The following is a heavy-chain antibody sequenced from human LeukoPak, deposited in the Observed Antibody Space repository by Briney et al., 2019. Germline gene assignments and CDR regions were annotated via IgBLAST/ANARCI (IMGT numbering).Heavy chain of an antibody. CDR1: GFSYSSYT. J-gene: IGHJ3*02. V-gene: IGHV3-23*01. CDR2: ITDRRSST. CDR3: VKDIGYYYIHDAFDI. D-gene: IGHD3-10*02. Sequence: PGGSLRLSCVASGFSYSSYTMSWVRQAPGKGLEWVSTITDRRSSTFYADSVKGRFTISRDNSKNTLFLQMNSLRAEDTAIYYCVKDIGYYYIHDAFDIWGQGTVVAVSS.